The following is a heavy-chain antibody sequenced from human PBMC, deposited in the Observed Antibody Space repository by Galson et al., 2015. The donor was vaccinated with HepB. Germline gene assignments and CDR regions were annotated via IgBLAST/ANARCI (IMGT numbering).Heavy chain of an antibody. CDR2: ISGSGGST. D-gene: IGHD3-22*01. CDR3: AKDFMAGGDSSGYYSRGAFDI. V-gene: IGHV3-23*01. Sequence: SLRLSCAASGFTFSSYAMSWVRQAPGKGLEWVSAISGSGGSTYYADSVKGRFTISRDNSKNTLYLQMNSLRAEDTAVYYCAKDFMAGGDSSGYYSRGAFDIWGQGTMVTASS. J-gene: IGHJ3*02. CDR1: GFTFSSYA.